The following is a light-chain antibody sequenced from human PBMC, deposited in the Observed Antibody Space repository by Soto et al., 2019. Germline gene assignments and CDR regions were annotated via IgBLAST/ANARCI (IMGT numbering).Light chain of an antibody. Sequence: QSVLTQPPSASETPGQRVTLSCSGSSSNIGSNYVYWYQQLPGTAPKLLLYRNNLRPSGVPDRFSGSKSGTSASLAIRGLQSEDEADYYCAAWDDSLSAVVFGGGTKLTVL. CDR1: SSNIGSNY. CDR2: RNN. V-gene: IGLV1-47*01. J-gene: IGLJ2*01. CDR3: AAWDDSLSAVV.